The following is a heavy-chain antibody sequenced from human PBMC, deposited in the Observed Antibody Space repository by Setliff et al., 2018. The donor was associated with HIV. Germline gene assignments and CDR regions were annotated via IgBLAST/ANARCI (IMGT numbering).Heavy chain of an antibody. CDR1: GYSFTNHY. D-gene: IGHD5-12*01. V-gene: IGHV1-46*01. J-gene: IGHJ3*02. CDR3: ASAGAWQRNALDI. Sequence: ASVKVSCKPSGYSFTNHYMHWVRQAPGQGLEWMGVINPTGGSTRNTQKFQGRVAMTRDTSTSTVYMELSSLSSEDTAWYYCASAGAWQRNALDIWGQGTMVTVSS. CDR2: INPTGGST.